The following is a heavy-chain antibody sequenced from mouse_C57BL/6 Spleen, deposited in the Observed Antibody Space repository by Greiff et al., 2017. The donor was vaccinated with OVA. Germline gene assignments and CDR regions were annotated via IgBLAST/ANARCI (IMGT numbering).Heavy chain of an antibody. V-gene: IGHV1-64*01. CDR3: ARNYYVSSYWFAY. CDR1: GYTFTSYW. D-gene: IGHD1-1*01. Sequence: QVQLQQPGAELVKPGASVNLSCKASGYTFTSYWMHWVKQRPGQGLEWIGMIHPNSCSTNYNEKFKSKATLTVDKSSSTAYMQLSSLTSDDSAVYYFARNYYVSSYWFAYWGQGTLVTVSA. CDR2: IHPNSCST. J-gene: IGHJ3*01.